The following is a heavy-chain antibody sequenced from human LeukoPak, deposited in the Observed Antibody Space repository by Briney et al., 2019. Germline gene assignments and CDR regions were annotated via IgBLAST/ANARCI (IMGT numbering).Heavy chain of an antibody. Sequence: SETLSLTCTVSGGSISSYYWGWIRQPPGKGLEWIGSIYYSGSTYYNPSLKSRVTISVDTSKNQFSLKLSSVTAADTAVYYCARSSGGSSGYFEYWGQGTLVTVSS. D-gene: IGHD3-22*01. J-gene: IGHJ4*02. CDR3: ARSSGGSSGYFEY. CDR2: IYYSGST. V-gene: IGHV4-39*01. CDR1: GGSISSYY.